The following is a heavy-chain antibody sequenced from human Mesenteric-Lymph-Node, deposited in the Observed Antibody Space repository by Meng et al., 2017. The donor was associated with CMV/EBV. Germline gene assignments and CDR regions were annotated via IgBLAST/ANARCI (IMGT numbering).Heavy chain of an antibody. D-gene: IGHD3-3*01. CDR1: GFTFSNAW. J-gene: IGHJ2*01. V-gene: IGHV3-15*01. CDR3: AREFWSGLSNWYFDL. CDR2: IKSRTDGGTT. Sequence: GGSLRLSCAASGFTFSNAWMNWVRQAPGKGLEWFGRIKSRTDGGTTDYAAPVKGRFTISRDDSKNTLYLQMNSLRAEDTAIYYCAREFWSGLSNWYFDLWGRGTLVTVSS.